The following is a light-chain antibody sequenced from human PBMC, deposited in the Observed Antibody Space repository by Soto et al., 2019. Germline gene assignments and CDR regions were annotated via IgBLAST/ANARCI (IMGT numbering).Light chain of an antibody. CDR1: QSVSTN. J-gene: IGKJ1*01. CDR2: DAS. Sequence: EIVMTQSPATLSVSPGERATLSCRASQSVSTNLAWYQQKPGQAPRLLISDASTRVTGIPVRFSGSGSGTEFTLTISSLQXXDFAVYYCQQYNDWPPWTFGQGTKVEIK. CDR3: QQYNDWPPWT. V-gene: IGKV3-15*01.